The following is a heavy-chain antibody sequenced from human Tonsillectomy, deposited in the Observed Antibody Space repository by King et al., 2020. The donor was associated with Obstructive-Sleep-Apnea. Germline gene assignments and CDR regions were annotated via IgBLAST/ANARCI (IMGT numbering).Heavy chain of an antibody. CDR3: ARGRYYDFWSGYYNYHYGMDV. Sequence: VQLVESGGGVVQPGRSLRLSCAASGFTFSSYAMHWVRQAPGKGLEWVAVISYDGSNKYYADSVKGRFTISRDNSKNTLYLQMNSLRAEDTAVYYCARGRYYDFWSGYYNYHYGMDVWGQGTTVTVSS. D-gene: IGHD3-3*01. J-gene: IGHJ6*02. CDR2: ISYDGSNK. V-gene: IGHV3-30*04. CDR1: GFTFSSYA.